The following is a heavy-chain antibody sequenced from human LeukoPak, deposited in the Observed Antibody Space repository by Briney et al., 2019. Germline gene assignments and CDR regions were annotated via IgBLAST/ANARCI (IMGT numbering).Heavy chain of an antibody. CDR1: GFTFSDHY. CDR2: ISDGGTTI. J-gene: IGHJ4*02. V-gene: IGHV3-11*01. CDR3: AREYSGLDY. Sequence: GGSLRLSCAASGFTFSDHYMTWIRQAPGKGLEWVSYISDGGTTINYADSVKGRFSISRDNGKNLAFLQMNSLRAEDTAIYYCAREYSGLDYWGQGTLVIVSS. D-gene: IGHD5-12*01.